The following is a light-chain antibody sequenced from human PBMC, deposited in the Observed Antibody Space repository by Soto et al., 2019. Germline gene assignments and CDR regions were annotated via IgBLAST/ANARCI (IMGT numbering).Light chain of an antibody. CDR3: QQRCNGAPLT. J-gene: IGKJ5*01. Sequence: EIGLKQTPATLSSSAMYTATPSYRSSQSVSSYLAWYQQKPGQAPRLLIYNASHRAAGIPARFSGSGFGTDFTLTISSLEPEDAAVYYFQQRCNGAPLTFGQGTRLDIK. CDR2: NAS. CDR1: QSVSSY. V-gene: IGKV3-11*01.